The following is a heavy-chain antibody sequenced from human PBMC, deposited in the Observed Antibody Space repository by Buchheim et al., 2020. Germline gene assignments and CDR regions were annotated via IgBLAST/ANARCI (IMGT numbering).Heavy chain of an antibody. J-gene: IGHJ4*02. CDR3: AREVLYYYDSSGYSDFDY. Sequence: EVQLVESGGGLVKPGGSLRLSCAASGFTFSSYSMNWVRQAPGKGLEWVSSVSSSSSYIYYAASVKGRFTISRDNAKNSLYLQMNSLRAEDTAVYYCAREVLYYYDSSGYSDFDYWGQGTL. CDR2: VSSSSSYI. D-gene: IGHD3-22*01. V-gene: IGHV3-21*01. CDR1: GFTFSSYS.